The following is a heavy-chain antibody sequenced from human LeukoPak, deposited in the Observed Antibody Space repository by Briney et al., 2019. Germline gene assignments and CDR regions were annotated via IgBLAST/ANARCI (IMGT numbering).Heavy chain of an antibody. CDR2: IYHSGST. Sequence: GSLRLSCAASGFTFTTYWMGWVRQAPGKGLEWIGEIYHSGSTNYNPSLKSRVTISVDTSKNQFSLKLSSVTAADTAVYYCARHGVQLWLRREYDYWGQGTLVTVSS. J-gene: IGHJ4*02. CDR3: ARHGVQLWLRREYDY. V-gene: IGHV4-4*02. CDR1: GFTFTTYW. D-gene: IGHD5-18*01.